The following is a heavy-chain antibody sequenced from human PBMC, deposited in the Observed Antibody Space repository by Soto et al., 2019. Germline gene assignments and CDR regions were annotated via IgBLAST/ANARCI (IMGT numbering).Heavy chain of an antibody. Sequence: GGSLRLSCAASGFTFSSYGMHWVRQAPGKGLEWVAVIWYDGSNKYYADSVKGRFTISRDNSKNTLYLQMNSLRAEDTAVYYCAREDPGTMVRGVTRPFDYWGQGTLVTVS. CDR2: IWYDGSNK. D-gene: IGHD3-10*01. J-gene: IGHJ4*02. CDR1: GFTFSSYG. CDR3: AREDPGTMVRGVTRPFDY. V-gene: IGHV3-33*01.